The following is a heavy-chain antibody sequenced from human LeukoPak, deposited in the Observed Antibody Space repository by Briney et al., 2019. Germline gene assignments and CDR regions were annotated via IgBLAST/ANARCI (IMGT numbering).Heavy chain of an antibody. CDR3: ARELFYFDS. V-gene: IGHV3-30*04. Sequence: QAGGSLRLSCAASGFSFSNYAFHWVRQAPGKGLEWVALISHDESDKQYADSVQGRFSISRDNSKKTLYLEMNSLRGEDTAVYYCARELFYFDSWGQGTLVTVSS. D-gene: IGHD3-10*01. CDR2: ISHDESDK. CDR1: GFSFSNYA. J-gene: IGHJ4*02.